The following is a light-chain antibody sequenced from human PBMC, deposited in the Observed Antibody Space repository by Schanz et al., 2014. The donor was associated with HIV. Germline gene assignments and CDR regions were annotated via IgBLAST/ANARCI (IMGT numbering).Light chain of an antibody. CDR3: QQYNNWPPWT. J-gene: IGKJ1*01. Sequence: EIVLTQSPGTLSLSPGERATLSCRASQSIGSTYLAWYQQKPGQAPRLLIYGATSRATGIPGRFSGSGSGTDFTLTISRLEPEDCAVYYCQQYNNWPPWTFGQGTKVEIK. CDR2: GAT. CDR1: QSIGSTY. V-gene: IGKV3-20*01.